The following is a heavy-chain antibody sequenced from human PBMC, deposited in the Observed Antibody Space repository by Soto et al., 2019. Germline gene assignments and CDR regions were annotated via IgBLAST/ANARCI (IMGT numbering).Heavy chain of an antibody. V-gene: IGHV5-51*01. J-gene: IGHJ5*02. CDR3: ARKGKNSRGQYWLDP. D-gene: IGHD2-15*01. Sequence: PGESLKISCKGPGFTFTSYWIAWVRQMPGKGLEWVGIIFPDDSDTRYSPSFQGQVNISADKSISTAYLQWSSLKASDTAMYYCARKGKNSRGQYWLDPWGQGTLVTVSS. CDR1: GFTFTSYW. CDR2: IFPDDSDT.